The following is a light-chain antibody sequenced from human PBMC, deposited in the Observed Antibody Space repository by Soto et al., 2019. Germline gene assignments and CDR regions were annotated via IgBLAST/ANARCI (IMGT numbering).Light chain of an antibody. J-gene: IGKJ3*01. Sequence: EIVLTQSPGTLSLSPGERATLSCRASQSVSSSNLAWYQHKPGQAPRLLIYAASSRATGIPDRFSGGGSGADFTLTLSRLEPEDFAVYYCQQYGSSPFTFGPGTKLDIK. CDR1: QSVSSSN. V-gene: IGKV3-20*01. CDR2: AAS. CDR3: QQYGSSPFT.